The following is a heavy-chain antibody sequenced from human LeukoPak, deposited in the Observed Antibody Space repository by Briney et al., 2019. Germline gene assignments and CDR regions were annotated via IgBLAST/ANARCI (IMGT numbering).Heavy chain of an antibody. D-gene: IGHD7-27*01. Sequence: ASVKVSCKASGYTFTGYYMHWVRQAPGQGLEWMGRINPNSGGTNYAQKFQGRVTMTRDTSISTAYMELSRLRSDDTAVYYCARVMGPGDPWDFDYWGQGTLVTVSS. CDR3: ARVMGPGDPWDFDY. CDR1: GYTFTGYY. CDR2: INPNSGGT. J-gene: IGHJ4*02. V-gene: IGHV1-2*06.